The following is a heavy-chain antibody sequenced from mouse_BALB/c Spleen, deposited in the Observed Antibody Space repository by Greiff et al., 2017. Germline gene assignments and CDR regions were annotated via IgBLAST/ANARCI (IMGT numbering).Heavy chain of an antibody. J-gene: IGHJ4*01. CDR3: GRSYGPYAMDY. CDR2: INPSSGYT. Sequence: QVQLQQSGAELARPGASVKMSCKASGYTFTSYTMHWVKQRPGQGLEWIGYINPSSGYTNYNQKFTDKATLTADKSSSTAYMQLSSLTSEDSAVYYCGRSYGPYAMDYWGQGTSVTVSS. V-gene: IGHV1-4*01. D-gene: IGHD2-10*02. CDR1: GYTFTSYT.